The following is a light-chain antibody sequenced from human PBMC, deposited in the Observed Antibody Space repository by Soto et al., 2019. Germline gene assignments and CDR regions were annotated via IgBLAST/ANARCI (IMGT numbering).Light chain of an antibody. CDR2: DVS. V-gene: IGLV2-14*03. J-gene: IGLJ1*01. Sequence: QSALTQPASVSGSPGQSITISCTGTRSDVGASNYVSWYQQHPDKAPKLMIHDVSNRPSGVSDRFSGSKSGYTASLTISGLQAEDEADYFCCSYAGTVAYVFGTGTKVTVL. CDR1: RSDVGASNY. CDR3: CSYAGTVAYV.